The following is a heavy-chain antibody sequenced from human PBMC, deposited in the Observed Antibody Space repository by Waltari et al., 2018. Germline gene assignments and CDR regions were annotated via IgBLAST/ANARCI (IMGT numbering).Heavy chain of an antibody. J-gene: IGHJ5*02. Sequence: QVQLQESGPGLVKPSETLSLTCTVSGGSISSYYWSWIRQPPGKGLEWIGYIYYSGSTNYNPSLKSRVTISVDTSKNQFSLKLSSVTAADTAVYYCARVGWYSSSHSPPGWFDPWGQGTLVTVSS. CDR2: IYYSGST. CDR1: GGSISSYY. CDR3: ARVGWYSSSHSPPGWFDP. V-gene: IGHV4-59*01. D-gene: IGHD6-13*01.